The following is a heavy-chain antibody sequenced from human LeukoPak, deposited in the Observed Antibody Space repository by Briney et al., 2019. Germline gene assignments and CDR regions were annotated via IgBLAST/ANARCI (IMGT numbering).Heavy chain of an antibody. CDR3: ARLFRSSGYYYGGDNWFDP. CDR1: GYSFSSHW. D-gene: IGHD3-22*01. CDR2: IYPGDSDT. V-gene: IGHV5-51*01. Sequence: GESLKISCKGSGYSFSSHWIGWVRQMPGKGLEWMGIIYPGDSDTRYSPSFQGQVTISADKSISTAYLQWSSLKASDTAMYYCARLFRSSGYYYGGDNWFDPWGQGTLVTVSS. J-gene: IGHJ5*02.